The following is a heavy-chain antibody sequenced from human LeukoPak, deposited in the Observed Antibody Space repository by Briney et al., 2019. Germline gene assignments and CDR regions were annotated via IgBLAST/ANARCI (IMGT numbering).Heavy chain of an antibody. CDR2: ISSGSNDI. D-gene: IGHD3-22*01. Sequence: AGGSLRLSCAASGFTFSSYGMHWVRQAPGKGLEWVSFISSGSNDIYYADSVKGRFTISRDNAKNSLYLEMNSLRAEDTAVYYCARFPHYYDSSGYSFWGQGTLVTVSS. J-gene: IGHJ4*02. CDR3: ARFPHYYDSSGYSF. CDR1: GFTFSSYG. V-gene: IGHV3-21*01.